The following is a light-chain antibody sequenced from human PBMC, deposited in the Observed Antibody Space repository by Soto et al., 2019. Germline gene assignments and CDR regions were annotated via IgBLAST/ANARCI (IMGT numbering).Light chain of an antibody. CDR2: DVT. CDR1: SSDVGGYDY. J-gene: IGLJ3*02. V-gene: IGLV2-14*01. Sequence: QSVLTQPASVSGSPGQSITISCTGTSSDVGGYDYVSWYQQNPGKAPKLLISDVTDRASGVSHRFSGSKSGNTATLTISGLKAEDEADYYCSSGPNSVIQEVFRGGTKVTVL. CDR3: SSGPNSVIQEV.